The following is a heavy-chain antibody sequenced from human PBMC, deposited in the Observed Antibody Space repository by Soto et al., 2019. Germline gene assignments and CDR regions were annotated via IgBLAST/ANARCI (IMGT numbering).Heavy chain of an antibody. CDR3: ARGGHVVVVTAALDF. D-gene: IGHD2-21*02. V-gene: IGHV1-46*01. Sequence: QVQLVQSGAEVKKPGASVKVSCKASGDTFTDYYIHWVRQAPGQGLEWMGTVNHSGGHTTYAQHFLGRMTMTRDTSTSTLYMELTSLTSEDTAAYYCARGGHVVVVTAALDFWGQGTLVTVSS. J-gene: IGHJ4*02. CDR2: VNHSGGHT. CDR1: GDTFTDYY.